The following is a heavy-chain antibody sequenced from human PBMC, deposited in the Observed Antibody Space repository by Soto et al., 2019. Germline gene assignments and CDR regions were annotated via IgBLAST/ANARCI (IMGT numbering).Heavy chain of an antibody. CDR2: IYYSERTSYNSGST. CDR1: GDSMTSSSYY. CDR3: DRHTRNQFDP. Sequence: ESRSLTCTVSGDSMTSSSYYWGWILQPPGKGLEWIGSIYYSERTSYNSGSTYYSPSLKSRVTISGDTSKSQFSLKLSSVTAADTAVYYCDRHTRNQFDPWGQGTLVTVSS. J-gene: IGHJ5*02. V-gene: IGHV4-39*01.